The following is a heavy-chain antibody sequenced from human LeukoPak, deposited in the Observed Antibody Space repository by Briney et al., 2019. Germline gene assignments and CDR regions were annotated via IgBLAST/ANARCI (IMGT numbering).Heavy chain of an antibody. CDR2: IANDGRFT. Sequence: GGSLRLSCAASGFTFSSYPMNWVRQAPGKGREGVAVIANDGRFTHYADSVKGRFTISRDNSKSTLEMQMNSLRAEDTALYYCVKEANGFDMWGLGTMVTVSS. J-gene: IGHJ3*02. CDR1: GFTFSSYP. CDR3: VKEANGFDM. V-gene: IGHV3-30*04. D-gene: IGHD2-8*01.